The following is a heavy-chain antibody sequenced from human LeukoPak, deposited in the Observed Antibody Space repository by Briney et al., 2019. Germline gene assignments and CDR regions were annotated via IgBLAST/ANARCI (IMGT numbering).Heavy chain of an antibody. CDR1: GVSFDDYY. V-gene: IGHV4-34*01. J-gene: IGHJ4*02. D-gene: IGHD2-21*02. CDR2: INHSGYT. Sequence: PSETLSLTCAVSGVSFDDYYWSWVRQTPGKGLEWIGEINHSGYTNDSPSLKSRVTLSIDTSRKQFSFNLRSVTVADTGIYYCTRMTAGHDYWGQGTLVTVSS. CDR3: TRMTAGHDY.